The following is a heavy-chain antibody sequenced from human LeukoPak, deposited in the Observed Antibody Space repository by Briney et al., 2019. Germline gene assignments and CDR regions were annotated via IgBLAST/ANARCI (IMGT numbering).Heavy chain of an antibody. CDR2: IYETGHT. V-gene: IGHV4-59*08. CDR3: ARHFLRGGFDS. J-gene: IGHJ4*02. CDR1: GGSINNYY. Sequence: PSETLSLTCTVSGGSINNYYWSWIRQPPGRGLEWIAYIYETGHTGYNPSLETRVTISLDTSKNQFSLKLNSVTAADTAVYYCARHFLRGGFDSWGQGTLVAVSS. D-gene: IGHD5-12*01.